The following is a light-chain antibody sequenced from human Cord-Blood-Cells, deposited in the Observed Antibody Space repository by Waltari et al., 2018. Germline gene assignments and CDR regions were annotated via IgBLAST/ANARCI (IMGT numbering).Light chain of an antibody. CDR3: QQRSNWPSWT. J-gene: IGKJ1*01. V-gene: IGKV3-11*01. CDR2: DAS. CDR1: QSVSSY. Sequence: EIVLTQSPATLSLSPGERDTLSCRASQSVSSYLAWYQQKPGQAPRLLIYDASNGATGIPARFSGSGSGTDFTLTISSLEPEDFAVYYCQQRSNWPSWTFGQGTKVEIK.